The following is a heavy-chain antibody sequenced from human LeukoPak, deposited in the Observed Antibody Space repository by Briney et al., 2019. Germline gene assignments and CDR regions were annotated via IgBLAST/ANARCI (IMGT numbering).Heavy chain of an antibody. CDR2: IYYSGST. CDR1: GGSISSYY. J-gene: IGHJ2*01. CDR3: ARGYVYFDL. Sequence: PSETLSLTCTVSGGSISSYYWSWIRQPPGKGLEWIGYIYYSGSTNYNPSLKSRVTISVDTSKNQFSLKLSSVTAADTAVYYCARGYVYFDLWGRGTLVTVSS. D-gene: IGHD2-2*01. V-gene: IGHV4-59*12.